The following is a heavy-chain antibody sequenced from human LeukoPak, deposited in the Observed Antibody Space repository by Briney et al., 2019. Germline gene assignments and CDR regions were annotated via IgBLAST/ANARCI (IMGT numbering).Heavy chain of an antibody. V-gene: IGHV4-30-4*01. J-gene: IGHJ4*02. CDR1: GGSISSCDFY. Sequence: SESLSLTCIVSGGSISSCDFYWSWIRQPPGNGLEGIVYLYYSGSTYYNKFLKSRVTISVDTPKSQFSMKLSSVTAADTAVYYCARVYSSGYYDRRFDYWGQGTLVTVSS. D-gene: IGHD3-22*01. CDR3: ARVYSSGYYDRRFDY. CDR2: LYYSGST.